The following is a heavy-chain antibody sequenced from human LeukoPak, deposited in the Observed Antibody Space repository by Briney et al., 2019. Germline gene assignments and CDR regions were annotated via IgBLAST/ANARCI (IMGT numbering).Heavy chain of an antibody. V-gene: IGHV1-46*01. CDR3: AREMATIVKDYYYYGMDV. J-gene: IGHJ6*02. Sequence: ASVKVSCKASGDTFTSYYMHWVRQAPGQGLEWMGIINPSGGSTSYAQKFQGRVTMTRDTSTSTVYMELSSLRSEDTAVYYCAREMATIVKDYYYYGMDVWGQGTTVTVSS. CDR1: GDTFTSYY. CDR2: INPSGGST. D-gene: IGHD5-24*01.